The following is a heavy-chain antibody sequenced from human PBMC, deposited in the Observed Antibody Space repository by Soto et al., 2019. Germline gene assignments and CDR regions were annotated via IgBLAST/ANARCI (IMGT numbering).Heavy chain of an antibody. Sequence: EVQLLESGGGLVQPGGSLRLSCAASGFTFSTYAMSWVRQAPGKGLEWVSAISGGRSGTYYADSVRGRFTLSRDDSTKSLYLQMNIRRDEDAAIYYCAKGSLGYCSVAICYFFDFWGQGTLVTVSS. J-gene: IGHJ4*02. CDR2: ISGGRSGT. V-gene: IGHV3-23*01. CDR1: GFTFSTYA. D-gene: IGHD2-2*01. CDR3: AKGSLGYCSVAICYFFDF.